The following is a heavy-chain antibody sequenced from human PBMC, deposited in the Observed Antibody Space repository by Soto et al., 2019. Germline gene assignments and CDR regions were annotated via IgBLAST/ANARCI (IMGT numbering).Heavy chain of an antibody. V-gene: IGHV3-33*01. CDR2: IWYDGSNK. J-gene: IGHJ6*02. D-gene: IGHD3-3*01. Sequence: LRLSCAASGFTFSSYGMHWVRQAPGKGLEWVAVIWYDGSNKYYADSVKGRFTISRDNSKNTLYLQMNSLRAEDTAVYYCARDFWSGYSYYYYYYGMDVWGQGTTVTVSS. CDR1: GFTFSSYG. CDR3: ARDFWSGYSYYYYYYGMDV.